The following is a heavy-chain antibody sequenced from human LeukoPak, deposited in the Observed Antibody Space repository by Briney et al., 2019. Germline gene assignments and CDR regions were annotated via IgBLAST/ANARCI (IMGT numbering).Heavy chain of an antibody. J-gene: IGHJ4*02. D-gene: IGHD6-6*01. CDR1: GYTFTSYG. CDR3: ARGGAIDSSSSEIDY. CDR2: ISAYNGNT. V-gene: IGHV1-18*01. Sequence: ASVKASCKASGYTFTSYGISWVRQAPGQGLEWMRWISAYNGNTNYAQKLQGRVTMTTDTSTSTAYMELRSLRSDDTAVYYCARGGAIDSSSSEIDYWGQGTLVTVSS.